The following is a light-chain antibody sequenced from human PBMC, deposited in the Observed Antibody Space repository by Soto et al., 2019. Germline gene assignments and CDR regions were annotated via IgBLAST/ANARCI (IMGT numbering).Light chain of an antibody. CDR3: SSYTSSSTLVV. CDR2: EVS. V-gene: IGLV2-14*01. CDR1: SSDVGGYNY. J-gene: IGLJ2*01. Sequence: QSALTQPASVSGSPGQSITIFCTGISSDVGGYNYVSWYQQRPGKAPKLMIYEVSNRPSGVSNRFSGSKSGNTASLTISGLQAEDEADYYCSSYTSSSTLVVFGGGTKLTVL.